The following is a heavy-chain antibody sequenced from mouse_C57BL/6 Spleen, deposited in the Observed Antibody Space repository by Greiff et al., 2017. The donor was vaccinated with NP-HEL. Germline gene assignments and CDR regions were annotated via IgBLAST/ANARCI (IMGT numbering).Heavy chain of an antibody. V-gene: IGHV1-18*01. CDR2: INPNNGGT. CDR1: GYTFTDYN. D-gene: IGHD2-3*01. Sequence: EVQLQQSGPELVKPGASVKIPCKASGYTFTDYNMDWVKQSHGKSLEWIGDINPNNGGTNYNQKFKGKATLTVDKSSSTAYMELRSLTSEDTAVYYCARKDDGYYRFAYWGQGTLVTVSA. CDR3: ARKDDGYYRFAY. J-gene: IGHJ3*01.